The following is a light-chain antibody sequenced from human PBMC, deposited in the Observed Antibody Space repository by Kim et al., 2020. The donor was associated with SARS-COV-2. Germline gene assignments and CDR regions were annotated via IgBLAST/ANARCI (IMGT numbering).Light chain of an antibody. CDR1: NIGSKS. J-gene: IGLJ1*01. Sequence: SYELTQPPSVSLAPGQTARITCEGNNIGSKSVHWYQQKPGQAPVLVIYYDSDRPSGIPERFSGSNSGNTATLTISRVEAGDEADYYCQVWHSSSDQYVFGTGTKVTVL. CDR2: YDS. V-gene: IGLV3-21*04. CDR3: QVWHSSSDQYV.